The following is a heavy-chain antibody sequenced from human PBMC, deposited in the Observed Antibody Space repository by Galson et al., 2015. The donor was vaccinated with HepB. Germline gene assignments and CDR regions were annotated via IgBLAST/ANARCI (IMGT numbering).Heavy chain of an antibody. CDR1: GFTFSNAW. D-gene: IGHD3-22*01. J-gene: IGHJ4*02. V-gene: IGHV3-15*07. CDR3: TTDLDYDSSGYYLASYYIDY. CDR2: IKSKTDGGTT. Sequence: SLRLSCAASGFTFSNAWMNWVRQAPGKGLEWVGRIKSKTDGGTTDYAAPVRGRFTISRDDSKNTLYLQMNSLKTEDTAVYYCTTDLDYDSSGYYLASYYIDYWGQGTLVTVSS.